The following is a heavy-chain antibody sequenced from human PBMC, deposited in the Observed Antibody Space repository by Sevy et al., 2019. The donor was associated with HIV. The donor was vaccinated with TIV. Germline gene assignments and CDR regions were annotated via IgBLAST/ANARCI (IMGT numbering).Heavy chain of an antibody. CDR2: IRYDGSNK. J-gene: IGHJ6*02. V-gene: IGHV3-30*02. CDR3: ARGRKTIQEWLEELDYYYGVDV. CDR1: GFTFSTYD. D-gene: IGHD2-8*01. Sequence: GGSLRLSCAASGFTFSTYDMHWVRQAPGKGLEWVAYIRYDGSNKYFADSVRGRFTISRDNSKNTLYLQMNSLRAEDTAVYYGARGRKTIQEWLEELDYYYGVDVWGQGTTVTVSS.